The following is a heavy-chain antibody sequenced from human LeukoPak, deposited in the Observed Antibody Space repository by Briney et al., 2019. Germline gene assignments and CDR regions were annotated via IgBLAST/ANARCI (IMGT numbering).Heavy chain of an antibody. D-gene: IGHD1-14*01. V-gene: IGHV4-39*01. CDR3: ARHAWNQRFDS. CDR2: IYYGGST. Sequence: PSETLSLTCTVSGGSISSSSYYWGWIRQPPGKGLEWIASIYYGGSTYYNLSLKSRVTISVDTSKKQFSLKLSSVTAADTAVYYCARHAWNQRFDSWGQGTLVTVSS. CDR1: GGSISSSSYY. J-gene: IGHJ4*02.